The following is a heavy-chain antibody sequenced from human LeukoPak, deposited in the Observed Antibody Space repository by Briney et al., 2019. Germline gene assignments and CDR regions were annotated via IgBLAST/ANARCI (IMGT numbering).Heavy chain of an antibody. V-gene: IGHV3-13*01. CDR2: IGTAGDT. CDR3: ARGSYGSESYAHQGFDP. J-gene: IGHJ5*02. CDR1: GFTFSSYD. D-gene: IGHD3-10*01. Sequence: GGSLRLSCAASGFTFSSYDMHWVRQATGKGLEWVSAIGTAGDTYYPGSVKGRFTISRENAKNSLYLQMNSLRAEDTAVYYCARGSYGSESYAHQGFDPWGQGTLVTVSS.